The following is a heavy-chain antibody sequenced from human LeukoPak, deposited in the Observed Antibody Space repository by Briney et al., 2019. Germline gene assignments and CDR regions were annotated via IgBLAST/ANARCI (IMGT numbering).Heavy chain of an antibody. V-gene: IGHV3-33*01. D-gene: IGHD6-13*01. CDR2: IWYDGINN. Sequence: GWSRRLSCAASGFTFSNYYMHWVRHAPGKGLEWVAVIWYDGINNCYADSVKGRFSISRDNSKNALYLQMNSLSAEDTAVYFCARDYSRNSFDYWGQGPLVTVSA. CDR1: GFTFSNYY. J-gene: IGHJ4*02. CDR3: ARDYSRNSFDY.